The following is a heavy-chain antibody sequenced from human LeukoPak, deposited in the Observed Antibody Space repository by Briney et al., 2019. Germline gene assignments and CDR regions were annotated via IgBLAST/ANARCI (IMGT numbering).Heavy chain of an antibody. Sequence: SVKVSCKASGGTFSSYAISWVRQAPGQGLEWMGGIIPIFGTANYAQKFQGRVTITADESTSTAYMELSSLRSEDTAVYYCARSHALRFLEWSHGGLYYMDVWGKGTTVTVSS. V-gene: IGHV1-69*13. D-gene: IGHD3-3*01. CDR1: GGTFSSYA. CDR3: ARSHALRFLEWSHGGLYYMDV. J-gene: IGHJ6*03. CDR2: IIPIFGTA.